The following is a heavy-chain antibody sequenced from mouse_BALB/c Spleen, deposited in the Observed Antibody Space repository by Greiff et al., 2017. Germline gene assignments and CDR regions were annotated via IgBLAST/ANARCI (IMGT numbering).Heavy chain of an antibody. CDR3: ARVVAEGYCDY. CDR2: ISSGGSYT. CDR1: GFTFSSYG. D-gene: IGHD1-1*01. Sequence: EVHLVESGGDLVKPGGSLKLSCAASGFTFSSYGMSWVRQTPDKRLEWVATISSGGSYTYYPDSVKGRFTISRDNAKNTLYLQMSSLKSEDTAMYYCARVVAEGYCDYWGQGTTLTVSS. V-gene: IGHV5-6*01. J-gene: IGHJ2*01.